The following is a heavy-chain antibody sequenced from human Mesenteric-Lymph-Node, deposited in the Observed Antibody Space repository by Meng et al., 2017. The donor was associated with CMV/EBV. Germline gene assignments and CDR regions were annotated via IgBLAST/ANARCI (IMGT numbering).Heavy chain of an antibody. V-gene: IGHV3-23*01. CDR3: AKDPANSGWTGAFDI. CDR2: ISGSGGST. D-gene: IGHD3/OR15-3a*01. Sequence: GESLKISGAASGFTFSSYAMSWVRQAPGKGLEWVSAISGSGGSTYYADSVKGRFTISRDNSTNTLYLQMNSLRAEDTAVYYCAKDPANSGWTGAFDIWGQGTLVTVSS. J-gene: IGHJ4*02. CDR1: GFTFSSYA.